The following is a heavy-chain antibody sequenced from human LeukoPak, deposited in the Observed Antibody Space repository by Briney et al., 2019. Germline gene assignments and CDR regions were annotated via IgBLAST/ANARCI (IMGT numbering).Heavy chain of an antibody. CDR2: IYHSGST. CDR3: ARSRYCTNGVCEKGFDP. D-gene: IGHD2-8*01. J-gene: IGHJ5*02. V-gene: IGHV4-30-2*01. Sequence: PSQTLSLTCAVSGGSISSGGYSWSWIRQPPGKGLEWMGYIYHSGSTYYNPSLKSRVTISVDRSKNQFSLKLSSVTAADTAVYYCARSRYCTNGVCEKGFDPWGQGTLVTVSS. CDR1: GGSISSGGYS.